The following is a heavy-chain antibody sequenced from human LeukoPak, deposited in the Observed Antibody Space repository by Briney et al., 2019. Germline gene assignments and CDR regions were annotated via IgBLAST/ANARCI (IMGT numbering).Heavy chain of an antibody. CDR1: GFTFSTYS. CDR3: ARSVFSGVVAAQHEFDD. J-gene: IGHJ4*02. CDR2: IDFSGDYI. V-gene: IGHV3-21*01. D-gene: IGHD2-15*01. Sequence: GGSLRLSCAASGFTFSTYSMNWVCQGPGKGLEWVSTIDFSGDYIYYADSLKGRLTISRDNAKNSVHLQMNSLRAEDTAVYYCARSVFSGVVAAQHEFDDWGQGTLVTVSS.